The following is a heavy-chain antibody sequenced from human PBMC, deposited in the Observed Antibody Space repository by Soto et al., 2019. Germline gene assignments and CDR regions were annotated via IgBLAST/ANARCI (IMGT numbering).Heavy chain of an antibody. CDR1: GFTFSSYS. V-gene: IGHV3-48*01. CDR3: ARGESLLWFGELYYCDY. CDR2: ISSSSSTI. J-gene: IGHJ4*02. Sequence: EVQLVESGGGLVQPGGSLRLSCAASGFTFSSYSMNWVRQAPGKGLEWVSYISSSSSTIYYADSLKGRFTISRDNAKHSLYLQMNTLRAEDTAVYYCARGESLLWFGELYYCDYWGQGTLVTASS. D-gene: IGHD3-10*01.